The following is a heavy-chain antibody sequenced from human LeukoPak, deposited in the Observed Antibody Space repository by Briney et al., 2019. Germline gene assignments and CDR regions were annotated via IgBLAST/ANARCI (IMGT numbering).Heavy chain of an antibody. CDR3: ARQGLDGFWSGYFNWFDP. V-gene: IGHV4-59*08. Sequence: PSETLSLTCTVSGGSISSYYWSWIRQPPGKGLEWIGYIYYSGSTNYNPSLKSRVTISVDTSKNQFSLKLSSVTAADTAVYYCARQGLDGFWSGYFNWFDPWGQGTLVTVSS. D-gene: IGHD3-3*01. J-gene: IGHJ5*02. CDR2: IYYSGST. CDR1: GGSISSYY.